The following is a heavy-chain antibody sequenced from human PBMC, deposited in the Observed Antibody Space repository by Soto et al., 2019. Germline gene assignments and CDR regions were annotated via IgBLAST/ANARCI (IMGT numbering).Heavy chain of an antibody. CDR1: GGTFSSYA. D-gene: IGHD5-12*01. CDR2: IIPIFGTA. J-gene: IGHJ4*02. Sequence: QVQLVQSGAEVKKPGSSVKVSCKASGGTFSSYASSWVRQAPGQGLEWMGGIIPIFGTANYAQKVQGRVTHNADDSPSTAYMELSSLRSEDTAVYYCARGGSCYDYVFPVYYWGQGTLVTVSS. CDR3: ARGGSCYDYVFPVYY. V-gene: IGHV1-69*01.